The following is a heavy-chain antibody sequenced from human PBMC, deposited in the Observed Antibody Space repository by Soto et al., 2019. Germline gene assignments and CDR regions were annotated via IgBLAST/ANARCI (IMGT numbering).Heavy chain of an antibody. J-gene: IGHJ4*02. CDR2: ISNSGST. CDR1: GGSISSGGYY. Sequence: QVQLQASGPGLVKPSQTLSLTCTVSGGSISSGGYYWNWIRHHPGKGLEWIGYISNSGSTYYNPYLKSRVFISADTSKNLLSLKLSSVTAADTAVYYCASQRAPYYGDYCGRGALVSVSS. CDR3: ASQRAPYYGDY. V-gene: IGHV4-31*03.